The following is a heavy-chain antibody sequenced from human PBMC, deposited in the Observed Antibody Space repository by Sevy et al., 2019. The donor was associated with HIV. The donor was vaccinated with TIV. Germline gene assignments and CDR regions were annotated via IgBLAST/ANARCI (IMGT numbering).Heavy chain of an antibody. V-gene: IGHV3-30-3*01. J-gene: IGHJ6*02. CDR3: ARVAADDPDFYYYGMDV. CDR2: ISYDGSNK. D-gene: IGHD6-13*01. CDR1: GFTFSSYA. Sequence: GGSLRLSCAASGFTFSSYAMHWVRQAPGKGLEWVAVISYDGSNKYYADSVKGRFTISRDNAKNSLFLQMNSLRAEDTAIYYCARVAADDPDFYYYGMDVWGQGTTVTVSS.